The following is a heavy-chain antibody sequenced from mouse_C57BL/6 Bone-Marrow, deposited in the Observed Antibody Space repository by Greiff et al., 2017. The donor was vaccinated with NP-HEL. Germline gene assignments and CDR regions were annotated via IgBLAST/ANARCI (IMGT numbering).Heavy chain of an antibody. CDR2: IDPENGDT. CDR1: GFNIKDDY. Sequence: VQLQQSGAELVRPGASVKLSCTASGFNIKDDYMHWVKQRPEQGLEWIGWIDPENGDTEYASKFQGKATITAGQSSNTACLQLSSLTSEDTAVYYCTGGYWYFDVWGTGTTVTVSS. CDR3: TGGYWYFDV. J-gene: IGHJ1*03. V-gene: IGHV14-4*01.